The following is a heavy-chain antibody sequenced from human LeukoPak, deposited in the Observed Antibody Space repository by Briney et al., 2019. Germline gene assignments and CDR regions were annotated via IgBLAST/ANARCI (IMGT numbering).Heavy chain of an antibody. CDR2: INPNSGGT. CDR3: ARDAGYCSSTSCYPTEWFDP. V-gene: IGHV1-2*02. Sequence: GESLKISCKGSGYSFTSYYMHWVRQAPGQGLEWMGWINPNSGGTNYAQKFQGRVTMTRDTSISTAYMELSRLRSDGTAVYYCARDAGYCSSTSCYPTEWFDPWGQGTLVTVSS. CDR1: GYSFTSYY. J-gene: IGHJ5*02. D-gene: IGHD2-2*01.